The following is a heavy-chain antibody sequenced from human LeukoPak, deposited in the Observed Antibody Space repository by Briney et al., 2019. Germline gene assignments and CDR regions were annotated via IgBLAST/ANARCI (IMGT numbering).Heavy chain of an antibody. V-gene: IGHV4-59*01. CDR3: ARVRPSSGYPVDY. Sequence: SETLSLTCTVSGGSISSYYWSWIRQPPGKGLEWIRYIYYSGSTNYNPSLKSRVTISVDTSKNQFSLKLSSVTAADTAVYYCARVRPSSGYPVDYWGQGTLVTVSS. J-gene: IGHJ4*02. CDR2: IYYSGST. CDR1: GGSISSYY. D-gene: IGHD3-22*01.